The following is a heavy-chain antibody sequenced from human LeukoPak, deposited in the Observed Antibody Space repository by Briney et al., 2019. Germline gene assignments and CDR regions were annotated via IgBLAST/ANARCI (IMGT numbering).Heavy chain of an antibody. V-gene: IGHV5-51*01. Sequence: GGALKISCKGSGGNFAAYWIGWVRRVPGKGLEWMEVIDPVASRTRYSPSFQGKVTISAARSISTGYLQWSSLKASDAAIYHCACRKFTGPWSDPWGQGTLVTVS. J-gene: IGHJ5*02. CDR1: GGNFAAYW. D-gene: IGHD1-14*01. CDR2: IDPVASRT. CDR3: ACRKFTGPWSDP.